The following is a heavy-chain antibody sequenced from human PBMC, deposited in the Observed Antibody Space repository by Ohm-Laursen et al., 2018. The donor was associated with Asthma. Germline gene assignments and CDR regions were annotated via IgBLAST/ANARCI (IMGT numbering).Heavy chain of an antibody. CDR3: AREPTTVAPWFFDL. CDR1: GGSFSDNY. Sequence: TLSLTCAVYGGSFSDNYWSWIRPPPGKGLEWIGNIYYSGSTNYNPSLKSRVTISVDTSKNQFSLRVSSVTSADTAVYYCAREPTTVAPWFFDLWGRGTLVTVSS. CDR2: IYYSGST. D-gene: IGHD4-23*01. V-gene: IGHV4-59*01. J-gene: IGHJ2*01.